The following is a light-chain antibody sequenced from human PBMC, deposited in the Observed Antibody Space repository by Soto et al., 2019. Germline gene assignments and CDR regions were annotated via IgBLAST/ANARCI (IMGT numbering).Light chain of an antibody. J-gene: IGLJ1*01. CDR1: SNDVGSYNL. Sequence: QSVVTLPESLSRAPGQTITNSPTGNSNDVGSYNLVSWYQQHPGKAPKLLIYEDNKRPSGVSNRFSGSKSGNTASLTISSLQSEDEADYHCCSYATSRTYVFGTGTKVTVL. V-gene: IGLV2-23*01. CDR3: CSYATSRTYV. CDR2: EDN.